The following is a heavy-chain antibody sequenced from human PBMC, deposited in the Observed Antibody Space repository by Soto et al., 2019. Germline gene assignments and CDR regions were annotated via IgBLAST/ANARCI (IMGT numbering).Heavy chain of an antibody. V-gene: IGHV4-59*11. CDR1: VGSINGHY. J-gene: IGHJ5*02. CDR3: ARGLTAFDP. D-gene: IGHD1-20*01. CDR2: IYYSGNT. Sequence: SETLSLTCTVSVGSINGHYWSWIRQSPGQGLEWIGNIYYSGNTKYNPSLKSRVTISVDTSKNEFSLKLGSVTAADTAVYYCARGLTAFDPWGQGTLVTVSS.